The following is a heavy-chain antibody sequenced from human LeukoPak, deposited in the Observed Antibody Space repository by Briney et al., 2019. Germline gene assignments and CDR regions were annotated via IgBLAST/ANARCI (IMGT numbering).Heavy chain of an antibody. V-gene: IGHV3-23*01. D-gene: IGHD6-13*01. J-gene: IGHJ4*02. CDR3: AKKGISAADTFDY. CDR1: GLVFGKYA. Sequence: GGSLRLSCAASGLVFGKYAMAWVRQAPGKGLECVSIISDDSSFTYYLDSVKGRSTIFRDNSKNTLYLHMNSLKAEDTAVYYCAKKGISAADTFDYWGQGTLVTVSS. CDR2: ISDDSSFT.